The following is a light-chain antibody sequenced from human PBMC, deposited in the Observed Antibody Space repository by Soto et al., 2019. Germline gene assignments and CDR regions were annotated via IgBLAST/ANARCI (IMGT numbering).Light chain of an antibody. CDR3: VAWDDSLNGAV. J-gene: IGLJ7*01. CDR1: NSDLGSYNL. Sequence: QSALTQPASVSGSPGQSITISCTGTNSDLGSYNLVSWFQQHPGKVPKVMIYEGTKRPSGVPDRFSGSKSGTSASLAISGLQSEDEADYYCVAWDDSLNGAVFGGGTQLTVL. V-gene: IGLV2-14*02. CDR2: EGT.